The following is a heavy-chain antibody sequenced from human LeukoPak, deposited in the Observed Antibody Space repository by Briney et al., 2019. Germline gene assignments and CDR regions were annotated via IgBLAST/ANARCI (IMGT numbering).Heavy chain of an antibody. CDR1: GYTFTSNY. Sequence: GASVKVSCKASGYTFTSNYLHWVRQAPGQGLEWMGIINPSGGSTLYAQKFQGRVSMTRDTSTSTVYMELSSLRSEDTAVYYCARAGVLEWSNWFDPWGQGTLVTVSS. CDR3: ARAGVLEWSNWFDP. D-gene: IGHD3-3*01. CDR2: INPSGGST. J-gene: IGHJ5*02. V-gene: IGHV1-46*01.